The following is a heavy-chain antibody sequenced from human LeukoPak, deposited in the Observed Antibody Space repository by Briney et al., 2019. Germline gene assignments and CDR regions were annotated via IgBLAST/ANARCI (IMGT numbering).Heavy chain of an antibody. CDR2: IYSSGSS. Sequence: NPSETLSLTCTVSGGSISSYYWSWIRQPAGKELEWIGRIYSSGSSSFNPSLKSRVTMSVDTSKNQFSLKLSSVTAADTAVYYCARERAGSGYSGHGGGWFDPWGQGTLATVSS. CDR1: GGSISSYY. J-gene: IGHJ5*02. D-gene: IGHD1-26*01. V-gene: IGHV4-4*07. CDR3: ARERAGSGYSGHGGGWFDP.